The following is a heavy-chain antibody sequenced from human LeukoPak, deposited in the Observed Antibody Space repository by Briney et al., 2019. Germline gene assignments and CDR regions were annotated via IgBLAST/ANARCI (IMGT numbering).Heavy chain of an antibody. Sequence: SETLSLTCTVSGGSISSGGYYWSWIRQHPGKGLEWIGYIYYSGSTNYNPSLNSRVTISVDTSKNQFSLRLSSVTAADTAIYYCARNRRSNWESLSFIDYWGQGTLVTVSS. V-gene: IGHV4-31*03. CDR3: ARNRRSNWESLSFIDY. D-gene: IGHD7-27*01. J-gene: IGHJ4*02. CDR2: IYYSGST. CDR1: GGSISSGGYY.